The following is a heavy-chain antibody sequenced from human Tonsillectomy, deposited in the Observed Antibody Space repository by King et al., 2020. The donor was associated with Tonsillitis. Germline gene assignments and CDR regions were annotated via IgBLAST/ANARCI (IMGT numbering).Heavy chain of an antibody. CDR1: GFTFSSYS. CDR3: ARESPQYGMDV. J-gene: IGHJ6*02. CDR2: ISSGGIII. V-gene: IGHV3-48*01. Sequence: VQLVESGGGLVQPGGSLRLSCAASGFTFSSYSMNWVRQAPGKGLEWVSYISSGGIIIYYADSVKGRFTIFRDSAMNSLYVQMHSLRAEDTAVYYCARESPQYGMDVWGQGTAVTVSS.